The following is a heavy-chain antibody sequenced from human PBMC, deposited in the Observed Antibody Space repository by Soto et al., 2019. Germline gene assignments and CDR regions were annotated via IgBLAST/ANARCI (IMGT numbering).Heavy chain of an antibody. Sequence: QVTLKESGPVLVKPTETLTLTCTVSGFSLSNARMGVSWIRQPPGKALEWLAHIFSHDEKSYSTSLKSRLTISKDTPXXQXGXXMTNMDPVDTATYYCARVIVVVVAATHYYSYGMDVWGQGTTVTVSS. CDR1: GFSLSNARMG. CDR2: IFSHDEK. J-gene: IGHJ6*02. D-gene: IGHD2-15*01. CDR3: ARVIVVVVAATHYYSYGMDV. V-gene: IGHV2-26*01.